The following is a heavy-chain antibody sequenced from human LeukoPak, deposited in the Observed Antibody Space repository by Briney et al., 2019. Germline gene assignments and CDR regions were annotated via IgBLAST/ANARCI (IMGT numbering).Heavy chain of an antibody. D-gene: IGHD5-18*01. CDR3: TTITADTALVDFDY. Sequence: GGSLRLSCAASRFTFSGSAIHWVRQASGKGLEWVGRIRGKANSYATAYAASVKGRFTISRDDSKNTAYLQMNSLKTEDTAVYYCTTITADTALVDFDYWGQGTLVTVSS. J-gene: IGHJ4*02. V-gene: IGHV3-73*01. CDR1: RFTFSGSA. CDR2: IRGKANSYAT.